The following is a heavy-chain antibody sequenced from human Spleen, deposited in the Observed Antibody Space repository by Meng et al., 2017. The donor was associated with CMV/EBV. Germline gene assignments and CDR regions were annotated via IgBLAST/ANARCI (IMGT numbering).Heavy chain of an antibody. V-gene: IGHV3-21*01. J-gene: IGHJ3*02. Sequence: ETLSLTCAASEFPFSDYIMNWFRQAPGKGLEWVSSISGTSTFIYYADSVKGRVTISRDNAKSSLYLQMNRLRAGDTAVYYCARERLYQPLWGDALDIWGQGTMVTVSS. D-gene: IGHD2-2*01. CDR2: ISGTSTFI. CDR3: ARERLYQPLWGDALDI. CDR1: EFPFSDYI.